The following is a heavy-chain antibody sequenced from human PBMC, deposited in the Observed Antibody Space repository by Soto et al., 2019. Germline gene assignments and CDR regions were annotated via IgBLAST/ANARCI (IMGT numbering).Heavy chain of an antibody. CDR1: GGSISSYY. CDR2: IYYSGST. V-gene: IGHV4-59*01. CDR3: ARVGPGEDWFDP. J-gene: IGHJ5*02. D-gene: IGHD3-16*01. Sequence: QVQLQESGPGLVKPSETLSLTCTVSGGSISSYYWSWIRQPPGKGLEWIGYIYYSGSTNYNPSLKSRVTISVDTSKNQFSLKLSSVTAADTAVYYCARVGPGEDWFDPWGQGTLVTVSS.